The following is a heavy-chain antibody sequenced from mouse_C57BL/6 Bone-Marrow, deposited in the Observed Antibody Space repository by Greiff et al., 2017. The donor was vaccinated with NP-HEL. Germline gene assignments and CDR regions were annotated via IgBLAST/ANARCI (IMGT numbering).Heavy chain of an antibody. D-gene: IGHD1-1*01. CDR2: IYPGGGYT. J-gene: IGHJ3*01. Sequence: QVQLQQSGAELVRPGTSVKMSCKASGYTFTNYWIGWAKQRPGHGLEWIGDIYPGGGYTNYNEKFKGKATLTADKSSSTAYMQFSSLTSEDSAIYYCARGYNYGSSSWFAYWGQGTLVTVSA. CDR3: ARGYNYGSSSWFAY. V-gene: IGHV1-63*01. CDR1: GYTFTNYW.